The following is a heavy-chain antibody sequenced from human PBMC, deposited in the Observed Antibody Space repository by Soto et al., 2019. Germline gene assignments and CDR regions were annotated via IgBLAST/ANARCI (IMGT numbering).Heavy chain of an antibody. J-gene: IGHJ4*02. V-gene: IGHV4-31*03. CDR3: ASGHDAYKVRY. D-gene: IGHD1-1*01. CDR2: IYYTGNT. CDR1: GGSISSGGTGSY. Sequence: PSETLSLTCTVSGGSISSGGTGSYWTWIRQLPGKGLEWIGYIYYTGNTYYNPSLKSRPTIPIDTSENQFSLKLASVTAADTAVYFCASGHDAYKVRYWGQGTLVTVSS.